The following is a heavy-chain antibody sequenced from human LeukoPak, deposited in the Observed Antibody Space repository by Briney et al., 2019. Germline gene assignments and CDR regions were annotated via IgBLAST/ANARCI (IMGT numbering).Heavy chain of an antibody. CDR2: IYPESGGT. J-gene: IGHJ4*02. V-gene: IGHV1-2*02. D-gene: IGHD3-10*01. Sequence: ASVKVSCKASGYTFTSYGISWVRQAPGQGLEWMGWIYPESGGTNYVQKFQGRVTMTRDTSISTAYMELSRLRSDDTAVYYCARDDDGSGSYLGDYWGQGTLVTVSS. CDR1: GYTFTSYG. CDR3: ARDDDGSGSYLGDY.